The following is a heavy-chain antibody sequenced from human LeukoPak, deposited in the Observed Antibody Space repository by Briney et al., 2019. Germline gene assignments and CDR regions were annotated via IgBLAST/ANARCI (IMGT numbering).Heavy chain of an antibody. CDR2: ISGSGGST. Sequence: PGGSLRLSCAASGFTFSSYAMSWVRQAPGKGLEWVSAISGSGGSTYYADSVKGRFTISRDNSKNTLYLQMNSLRAEDTAVYYCAKILRGIAARQATYYYYYMDVWGKGTTVTVSS. D-gene: IGHD6-6*01. CDR1: GFTFSSYA. CDR3: AKILRGIAARQATYYYYYMDV. V-gene: IGHV3-23*01. J-gene: IGHJ6*03.